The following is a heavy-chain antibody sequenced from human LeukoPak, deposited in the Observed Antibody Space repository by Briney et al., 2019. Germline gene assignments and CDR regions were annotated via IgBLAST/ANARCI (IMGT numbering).Heavy chain of an antibody. CDR2: ISSSSSTI. J-gene: IGHJ5*02. CDR1: GLTFSSYS. D-gene: IGHD2-2*01. CDR3: ARGSKYPWFDP. Sequence: GGSLRLSCAASGLTFSSYSMNWVRQAPGKGLEWVSYISSSSSTIYYADSVKGRFTISRDNAKNSLYLQMNSLRAEDTAVYYCARGSKYPWFDPWGQGTLVTVSS. V-gene: IGHV3-48*01.